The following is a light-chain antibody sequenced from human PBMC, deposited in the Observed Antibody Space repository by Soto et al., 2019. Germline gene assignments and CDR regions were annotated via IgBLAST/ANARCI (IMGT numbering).Light chain of an antibody. Sequence: VVLTQTPGTLSLSPGERATLSCRASQSVSSSYLAWYQQKPGQAPRLLIYGASSRATGIPDRFSGSGSGTDFTLTISSLQPEDVATYYCQKYNGALWTFGQGTKVDTK. J-gene: IGKJ1*01. CDR3: QKYNGALWT. V-gene: IGKV3-20*01. CDR2: GAS. CDR1: QSVSSSY.